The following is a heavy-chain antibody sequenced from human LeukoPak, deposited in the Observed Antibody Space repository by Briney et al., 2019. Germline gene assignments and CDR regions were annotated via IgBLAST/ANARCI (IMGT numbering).Heavy chain of an antibody. J-gene: IGHJ6*02. D-gene: IGHD3-10*01. V-gene: IGHV3-23*01. Sequence: TGGSLRLSCAASGFTFSSYAMSWVRQAPGKGLEWVSAISGSGGSTYYADSVKGRFTISRDNSKNTLYLQMNSLRAEDTAVYYCAKGGYDSSTGIYLLWFADGMDVWGQGTTVTVSS. CDR1: GFTFSSYA. CDR3: AKGGYDSSTGIYLLWFADGMDV. CDR2: ISGSGGST.